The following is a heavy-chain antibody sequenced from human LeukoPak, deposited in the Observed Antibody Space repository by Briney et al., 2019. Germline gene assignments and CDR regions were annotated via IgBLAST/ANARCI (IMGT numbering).Heavy chain of an antibody. Sequence: SETLSLTCTVSGGSIYGYYWSWVRQPPGKALEWIGYIYFSGSTNYNPSLKSRAIISINTSKNQFSLKLNSVTAADTAVYYCARESGSYLWRSWLNPWGQGTLVTVSS. J-gene: IGHJ5*02. CDR2: IYFSGST. CDR1: GGSIYGYY. D-gene: IGHD3-16*01. CDR3: ARESGSYLWRSWLNP. V-gene: IGHV4-59*01.